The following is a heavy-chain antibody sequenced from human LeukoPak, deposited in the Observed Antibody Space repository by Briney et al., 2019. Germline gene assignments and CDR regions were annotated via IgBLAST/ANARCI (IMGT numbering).Heavy chain of an antibody. Sequence: AGGSLRLSCTASGLSFSNFGMHWVRQAPGKGLEWVTLIYYDGTNRYYADSVKGRFTVSRDNSNNTVYLQMNSLRVEDTAVYYCARQTTVATGFWGQGTLVTVSS. CDR3: ARQTTVATGF. CDR1: GLSFSNFG. J-gene: IGHJ4*02. V-gene: IGHV3-33*01. CDR2: IYYDGTNR. D-gene: IGHD4-23*01.